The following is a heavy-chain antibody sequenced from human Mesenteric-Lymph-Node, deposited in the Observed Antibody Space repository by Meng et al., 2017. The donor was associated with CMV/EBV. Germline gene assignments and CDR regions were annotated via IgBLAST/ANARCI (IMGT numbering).Heavy chain of an antibody. J-gene: IGHJ4*02. CDR1: GFTVSSNY. CDR2: IYSNGGT. V-gene: IGHV3-53*01. CDR3: ARGTTATAISGLDY. Sequence: GESLKISCAASGFTVSSNYMSWVRQAPGKGLEWVSIIYSNGGTYYADSVKGRFTISRDNSKNTLYLQMNSLRAEDTAVYYCARGTTATAISGLDYWGQGTLVTVSS. D-gene: IGHD2-21*02.